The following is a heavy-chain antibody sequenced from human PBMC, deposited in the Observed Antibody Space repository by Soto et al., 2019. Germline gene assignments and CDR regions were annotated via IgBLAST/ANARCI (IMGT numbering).Heavy chain of an antibody. J-gene: IGHJ6*02. D-gene: IGHD2-21*01. CDR3: ATGLFVPDNYFYYGVDV. Sequence: QVQLQESGPGLVKPSETLSLACNVSGGSFGNYYWSWIRQPPGKGLEWIGYIYFGGSTNYNPSLKSRATISIDTSKHQLVLRLSSVTAADSAVYYCATGLFVPDNYFYYGVDVWGHGTAVTISS. CDR2: IYFGGST. V-gene: IGHV4-59*01. CDR1: GGSFGNYY.